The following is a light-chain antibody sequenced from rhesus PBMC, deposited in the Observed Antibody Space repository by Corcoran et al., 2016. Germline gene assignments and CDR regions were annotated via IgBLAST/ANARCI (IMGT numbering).Light chain of an antibody. V-gene: IGKV1-22*01. CDR1: QGINNW. CDR3: QQYSTKPRT. CDR2: KAS. J-gene: IGKJ1*01. Sequence: DIQMTQSPSSLSASVGDTVTITCRASQGINNWLAWYKQKPGKAPKVMIYKASSLQTGVPSRFSGSGSGTDFTLTISSLQSEDFATYYCQQYSTKPRTFGQGTKVEIK.